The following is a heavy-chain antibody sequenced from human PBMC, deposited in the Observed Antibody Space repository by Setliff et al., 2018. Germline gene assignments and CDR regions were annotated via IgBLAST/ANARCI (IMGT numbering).Heavy chain of an antibody. CDR1: GYTFTSYD. V-gene: IGHV1-8*02. CDR3: ARGGIVVVTAILYGMDV. CDR2: MNPNSGNT. J-gene: IGHJ6*02. D-gene: IGHD2-21*02. Sequence: ASVKVSCKASGYTFTSYDINWVRQATGQGLEWMGWMNPNSGNTGYAQKFQGRVTMTRTTSISTAYMELSSLRSEDTAVYYCARGGIVVVTAILYGMDVWGQGTTVTVSS.